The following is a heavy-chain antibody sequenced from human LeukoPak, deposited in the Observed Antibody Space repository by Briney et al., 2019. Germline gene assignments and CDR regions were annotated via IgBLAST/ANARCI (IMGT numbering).Heavy chain of an antibody. J-gene: IGHJ4*02. CDR2: INHSGST. CDR3: ARRRVDAVMVSSFDY. D-gene: IGHD5-18*01. Sequence: SETLSLTCAVYGGSFSGYYWSWIRQPPGKGLEWIGEINHSGSTNYNPSLKSRVTISVDTSKNQFSLKLSSVTAADTAVYYCARRRVDAVMVSSFDYWGQGTLVTVSS. V-gene: IGHV4-34*01. CDR1: GGSFSGYY.